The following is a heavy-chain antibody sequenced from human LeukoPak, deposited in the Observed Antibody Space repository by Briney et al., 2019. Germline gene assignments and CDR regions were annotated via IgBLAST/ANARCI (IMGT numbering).Heavy chain of an antibody. CDR2: MQYDGSVI. CDR1: GFSFSDYG. J-gene: IGHJ5*02. V-gene: IGHV3-30*02. CDR3: AQDVPIERVPGVGPGS. D-gene: IGHD2-8*01. Sequence: GGSLRLSCAASGFSFSDYGTHWVRQAPGKGLEWVTFMQYDGSVIFYADSVKGRFTISRDNSKNTVFLQMSSLRTDDTAVYFCAQDVPIERVPGVGPGSWGQGTLVTVSS.